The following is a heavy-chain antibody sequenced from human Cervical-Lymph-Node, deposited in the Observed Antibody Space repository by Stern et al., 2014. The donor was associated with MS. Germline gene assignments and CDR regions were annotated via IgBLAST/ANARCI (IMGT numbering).Heavy chain of an antibody. CDR3: ARSERWLQLHGFDY. D-gene: IGHD5-24*01. CDR1: GGTFSSYA. V-gene: IGHV1-69*01. J-gene: IGHJ4*02. CDR2: IIPICGRA. Sequence: VQLVESGAEVKKPGSSVKVSCKASGGTFSSYAISWVRQAPGQGLEWMGGIIPICGRANYSQKFQGRVTITSDESTSTAYMELSSLRSDDTAVYYCARSERWLQLHGFDYWGQGTLVTVSS.